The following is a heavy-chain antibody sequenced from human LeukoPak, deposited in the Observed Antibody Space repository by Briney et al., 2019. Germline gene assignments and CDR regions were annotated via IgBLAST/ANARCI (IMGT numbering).Heavy chain of an antibody. Sequence: GGSLRLSCAASGFTFSTYWMHWVSQAPGKGPVWVSRINYDGTDTVYTDSVKGRFTISRDNAKNTLYLQMNSLRAEDTAVYYCARDGVSTVDFDYWGQGTLVTVSS. CDR3: ARDGVSTVDFDY. D-gene: IGHD1-14*01. CDR1: GFTFSTYW. J-gene: IGHJ4*02. CDR2: INYDGTDT. V-gene: IGHV3-74*01.